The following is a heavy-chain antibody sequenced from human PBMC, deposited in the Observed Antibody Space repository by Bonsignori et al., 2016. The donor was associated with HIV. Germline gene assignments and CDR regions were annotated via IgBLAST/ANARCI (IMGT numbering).Heavy chain of an antibody. V-gene: IGHV4-59*01. CDR3: ARGTDYDFWTGYYTGSSNFHY. Sequence: SETLSLTCTVSGGSISTYYWTWIRQPPGKGLQWIGYIYDSGSTNYNPSLKSRVTISVDTSKNQVSLKLSSVTAADTAVYFCARGTDYDFWTGYYTGSSNFHYWGQGTLVTVSS. CDR2: IYDSGST. J-gene: IGHJ4*02. CDR1: GGSISTYY. D-gene: IGHD3-3*01.